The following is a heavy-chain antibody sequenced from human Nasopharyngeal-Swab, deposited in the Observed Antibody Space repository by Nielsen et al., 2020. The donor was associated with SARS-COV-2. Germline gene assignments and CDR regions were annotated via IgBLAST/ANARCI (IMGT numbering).Heavy chain of an antibody. CDR2: INPSGGGT. CDR3: ARDCFFDGSDSSVIDH. D-gene: IGHD1-26*01. Sequence: APVKVSCKASGYTFNSHYMHWVRQAPGQGPEWMGIINPSGGGTSYAQKFQGRVTMTSDMSTTTVYMELSSLRSEDTAVYYCARDCFFDGSDSSVIDHWGQGTSVTVSS. CDR1: GYTFNSHY. J-gene: IGHJ4*02. V-gene: IGHV1-46*02.